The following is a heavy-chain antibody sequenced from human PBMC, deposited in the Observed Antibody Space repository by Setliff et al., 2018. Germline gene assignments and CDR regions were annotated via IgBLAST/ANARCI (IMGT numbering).Heavy chain of an antibody. CDR2: IYNSGST. Sequence: ETLSLTCTVSGGSISSYYWSWIRQSPGKGLEWIGYIYNSGSTNYNPSVKSRVTISVDTSKNHVSLQLNSVTAADTAVYYCARDPGFRSGTWSLDLWGQGTQVTVSS. CDR1: GGSISSYY. CDR3: ARDPGFRSGTWSLDL. J-gene: IGHJ5*02. V-gene: IGHV4-4*08. D-gene: IGHD3-10*01.